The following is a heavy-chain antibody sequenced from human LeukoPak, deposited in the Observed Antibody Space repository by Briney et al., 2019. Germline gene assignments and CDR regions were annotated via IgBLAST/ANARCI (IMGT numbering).Heavy chain of an antibody. CDR2: MYYSGST. Sequence: SETLSLTCTVSSGSISSTSYYWGWIRQPPGMGLEWIGSMYYSGSTYYNPSLKSRVTIPVDTSKSQFSLKLSSVTAADTAVYYCAREMRSPRGGFDYWDQGTLVTVSS. CDR3: AREMRSPRGGFDY. J-gene: IGHJ4*02. D-gene: IGHD3-10*01. V-gene: IGHV4-39*07. CDR1: SGSISSTSYY.